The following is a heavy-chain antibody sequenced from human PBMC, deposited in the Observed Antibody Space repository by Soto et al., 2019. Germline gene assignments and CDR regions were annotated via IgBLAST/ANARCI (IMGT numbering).Heavy chain of an antibody. D-gene: IGHD2-2*01. V-gene: IGHV3-23*01. J-gene: IGHJ6*02. CDR2: ISGSGGST. Sequence: GGSLRLSCAASGFTFSSYAMSWVRQAPGKGLEWVSAISGSGGSTYYADSVKGRFTISRDNSKNTLYLQMNSLRAEDTAVYYCASPLGGCSSTSCYFVFDYYYYYGMDVWGQGTTVTVSS. CDR1: GFTFSSYA. CDR3: ASPLGGCSSTSCYFVFDYYYYYGMDV.